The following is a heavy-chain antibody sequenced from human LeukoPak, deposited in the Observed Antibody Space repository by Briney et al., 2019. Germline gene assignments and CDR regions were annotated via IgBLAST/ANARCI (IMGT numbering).Heavy chain of an antibody. CDR1: GYIFSGYC. CDR3: ANMLLYYNTARYFDY. CDR2: IKPDNGGT. Sequence: ASVKVSCKASGYIFSGYCMHWVRQVPGQGLEWVGWIKPDNGGTNYAQTFQGRVTMTSDTSTSTAYMELSSLRSDDTAVYYCANMLLYYNTARYFDYWGQGTLVTVSS. V-gene: IGHV1-2*02. J-gene: IGHJ4*02. D-gene: IGHD3-10*01.